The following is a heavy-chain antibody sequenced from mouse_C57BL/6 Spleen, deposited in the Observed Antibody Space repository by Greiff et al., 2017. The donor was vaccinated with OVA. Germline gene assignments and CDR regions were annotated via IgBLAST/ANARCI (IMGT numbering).Heavy chain of an antibody. Sequence: EVKVEESGGGLVQPGGSMKLSCVASGFTFSNYWMNWVRQSPEKGLEWVAQIRLKSDNYATHYAESVKGRFTISRDDSKSSVYLQMNNLRAEDTGMYYCTEGYSNPFAYWGQGTLVTVSA. J-gene: IGHJ3*01. CDR2: IRLKSDNYAT. D-gene: IGHD2-5*01. CDR3: TEGYSNPFAY. V-gene: IGHV6-3*01. CDR1: GFTFSNYW.